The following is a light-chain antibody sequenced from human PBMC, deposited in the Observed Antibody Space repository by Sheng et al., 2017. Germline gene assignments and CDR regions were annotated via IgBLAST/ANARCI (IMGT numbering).Light chain of an antibody. J-gene: IGLJ1*01. CDR3: SSYTSSSTTV. V-gene: IGLV2-14*03. CDR1: SNDVGGYDY. CDR2: DVN. Sequence: QSALTQPASVSGSPGQSITISCTGTSNDVGGYDYVSWYQQHPGKAPKLIIYDVNNRPSGVSDRFSSSKSGNTASLTISGLQAEDEADYYCSSYTSSSTTVFGTGTKVT.